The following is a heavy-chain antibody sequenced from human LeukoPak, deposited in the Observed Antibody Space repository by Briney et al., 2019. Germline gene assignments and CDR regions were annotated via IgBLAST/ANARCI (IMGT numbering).Heavy chain of an antibody. J-gene: IGHJ4*02. V-gene: IGHV3-30-3*01. CDR2: ISYDGSNK. CDR3: ARDSGSLPPYFDY. Sequence: GGSLRLSCAASGFTFSSYAMHWVRQAPGKGLEWVAVISYDGSNKYYADSVKGRFTISRDNFKNTLYLQMNSLRAEDTAVYYCARDSGSLPPYFDYWGQGTLVTVSS. D-gene: IGHD1-26*01. CDR1: GFTFSSYA.